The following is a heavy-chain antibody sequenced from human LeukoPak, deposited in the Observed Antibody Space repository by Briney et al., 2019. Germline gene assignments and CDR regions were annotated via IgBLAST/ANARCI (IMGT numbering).Heavy chain of an antibody. J-gene: IGHJ4*02. CDR2: IRASDDTT. CDR1: GFTFTNYA. CDR3: AKLSSGWFEDF. Sequence: PGGPLRLSCVASGFTFTNYAMTWVRQAPGKGLEGVSAIRASDDTTFYADSVKGRFTISRDSSKNTLYLQMNSLRAEDTAVYYCAKLSSGWFEDFWGQGTLVTVSS. V-gene: IGHV3-23*01. D-gene: IGHD6-19*01.